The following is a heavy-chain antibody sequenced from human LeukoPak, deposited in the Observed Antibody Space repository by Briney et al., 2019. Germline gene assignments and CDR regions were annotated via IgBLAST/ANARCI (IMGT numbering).Heavy chain of an antibody. V-gene: IGHV3-23*01. Sequence: GGSLRLSCTAFGFTFSSYAMYLVRQAPGKGLEWVSGIFGSGGSAHYADSVKGRFTISRDNSQNTVYLQMNSLRAEDTAVYYCGKTTTGYSSGRNPAWPVDYWGQGTLVTVSS. J-gene: IGHJ4*02. CDR2: IFGSGGSA. CDR3: GKTTTGYSSGRNPAWPVDY. D-gene: IGHD6-19*01. CDR1: GFTFSSYA.